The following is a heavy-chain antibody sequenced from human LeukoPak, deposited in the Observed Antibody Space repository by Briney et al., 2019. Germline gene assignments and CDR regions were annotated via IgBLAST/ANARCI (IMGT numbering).Heavy chain of an antibody. J-gene: IGHJ6*03. CDR3: GCITMVRGIGYYYMDV. CDR2: IIPIFGTA. V-gene: IGHV1-69*13. D-gene: IGHD3-10*01. Sequence: SVKVSCKASGGTFSSYAISWVRQAPGQGLEWMGGIIPIFGTANYAQKFQGRVTITADESTSTAYMELSSLRSEDTAVYYCGCITMVRGIGYYYMDVWGKGTTVTISS. CDR1: GGTFSSYA.